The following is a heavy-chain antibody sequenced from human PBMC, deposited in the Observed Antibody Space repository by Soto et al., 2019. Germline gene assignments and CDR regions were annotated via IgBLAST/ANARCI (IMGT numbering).Heavy chain of an antibody. J-gene: IGHJ4*02. V-gene: IGHV3-7*01. Sequence: EVQLVESGGGLVQPGGSLTLPCAASGFTFRPYWMTWVRQPPGKGLEWVASINQDGSERYYVDSVRGRFTISRDNAKNSLYLQMNRLRAEDTAVYYCVCGGNCFVYWGQGALVTVSP. CDR1: GFTFRPYW. CDR3: VCGGNCFVY. D-gene: IGHD3-16*01. CDR2: INQDGSER.